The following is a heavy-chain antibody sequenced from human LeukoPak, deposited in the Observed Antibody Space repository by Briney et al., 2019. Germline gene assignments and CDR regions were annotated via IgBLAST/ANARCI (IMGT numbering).Heavy chain of an antibody. CDR1: GYSISSGYY. D-gene: IGHD6-19*01. CDR3: ARGSSGLYYFDC. Sequence: SETLSLTCAVSGYSISSGYYWGWIRQPPGKGLEWIGSIYHSGSTYYNPSLKSRVTISVDTSKNQFSLKLSSVTAADTAVYYCARGSSGLYYFDCWGQGTLVTVSS. V-gene: IGHV4-38-2*01. J-gene: IGHJ4*02. CDR2: IYHSGST.